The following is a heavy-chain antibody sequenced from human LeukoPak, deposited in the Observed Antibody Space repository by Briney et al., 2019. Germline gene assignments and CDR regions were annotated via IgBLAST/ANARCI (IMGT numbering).Heavy chain of an antibody. Sequence: GGSLRLSCAASGFTFSSYAMHWVRQAPGKGLEWVAVISYDGSNKYYADSVKGRFTISRDNSKNTLYLQMNSLRAEDTAVYYCARTYYYDITQFDYWGQGTLVTVSS. D-gene: IGHD3-22*01. CDR2: ISYDGSNK. CDR3: ARTYYYDITQFDY. CDR1: GFTFSSYA. J-gene: IGHJ4*02. V-gene: IGHV3-30*04.